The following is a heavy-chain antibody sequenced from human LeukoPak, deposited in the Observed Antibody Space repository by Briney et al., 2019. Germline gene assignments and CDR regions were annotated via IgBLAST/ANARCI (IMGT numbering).Heavy chain of an antibody. Sequence: ASVTVSCKASGYTFTGYYMHWVRQAPGQGLEWMGWINPNSGGTNYAQKLQGRVTMTRETSISTAYMELSRLRSDDTAVYYCARGHRFTIGVYGMDVWGQGTTVTVSS. D-gene: IGHD3-16*01. CDR3: ARGHRFTIGVYGMDV. J-gene: IGHJ6*02. V-gene: IGHV1-2*02. CDR1: GYTFTGYY. CDR2: INPNSGGT.